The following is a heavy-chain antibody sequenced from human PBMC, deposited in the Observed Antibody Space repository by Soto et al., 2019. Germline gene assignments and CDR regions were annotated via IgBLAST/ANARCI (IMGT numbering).Heavy chain of an antibody. CDR1: GYTFTGYY. Sequence: ASVKVSCKASGYTFTGYYMHWVRQAPGQGLEWMGWINPNSGGTNYAQKFQGRVTMTRDTSISTAYMELSRLRSDDTAVYYCARSEVLRWEPNYFDYWGQGTLVTVSS. J-gene: IGHJ4*02. D-gene: IGHD1-26*01. CDR3: ARSEVLRWEPNYFDY. CDR2: INPNSGGT. V-gene: IGHV1-2*02.